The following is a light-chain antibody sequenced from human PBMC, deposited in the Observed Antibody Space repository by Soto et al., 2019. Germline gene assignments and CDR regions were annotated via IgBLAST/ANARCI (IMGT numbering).Light chain of an antibody. Sequence: EIVLTQSPGSLSLSPGERATLSCRASQSVDSTFFAWYQKKPGQAPRLLMYGVSKRATGIPDRFSGSGSGTDFTLTISRLEPEDFAVYYCQQRSNWPLTFGGGTKVEIK. CDR1: QSVDSTF. J-gene: IGKJ4*01. CDR3: QQRSNWPLT. CDR2: GVS. V-gene: IGKV3D-20*02.